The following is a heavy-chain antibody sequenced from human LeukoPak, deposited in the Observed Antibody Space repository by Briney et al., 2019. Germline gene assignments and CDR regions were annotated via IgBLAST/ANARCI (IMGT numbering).Heavy chain of an antibody. CDR2: ISGSGGST. V-gene: IGHV3-23*01. CDR3: AEKSIRHLYLRMDR. D-gene: IGHD3-10*01. Sequence: GGSLRLSCAASGFTFSSYAMSWVRQAPGKGLEWVSAISGSGGSTYYADSVRGRFTISRDNSKNTLYLQMNSLRAEDTAVNYFAEKSIRHLYLRMDRWGQGTTVTVSS. J-gene: IGHJ6*02. CDR1: GFTFSSYA.